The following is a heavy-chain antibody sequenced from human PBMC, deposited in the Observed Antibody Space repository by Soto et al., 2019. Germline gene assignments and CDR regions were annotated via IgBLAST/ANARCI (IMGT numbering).Heavy chain of an antibody. D-gene: IGHD1-7*01. CDR3: AKDRNSSGYHYDMDV. V-gene: IGHV3-30*18. CDR1: GFRFSTYG. Sequence: QVQLVESGGGVGQSGRSLRLSCAGSGFRFSTYGMHCVRQAPGKGLEWLAVLSFDGSNRFYADSVKGRFTVSRDNSKNALYLEINSLRAEDTARYYCAKDRNSSGYHYDMDVWGKGTTVTVSS. CDR2: LSFDGSNR. J-gene: IGHJ6*03.